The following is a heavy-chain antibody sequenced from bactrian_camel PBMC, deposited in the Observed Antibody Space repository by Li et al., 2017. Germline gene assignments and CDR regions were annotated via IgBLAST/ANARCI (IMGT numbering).Heavy chain of an antibody. D-gene: IGHD1*01. CDR2: MHGDNSA. CDR1: GNSDFRC. J-gene: IGHJ4*01. Sequence: HVQLVESGGGPVQTRGSLRLSCVVSGNSDFRCMGWFRQAPGKERDWVAVMHGDNSASYKDSVQGRFTISKDNAKNTLFLQLNNLKPDDTAVYYCAASPCRRYMAYAAPSEYRYWGQGTQVTVS. V-gene: IGHV3S53*01. CDR3: AASPCRRYMAYAAPSEYRY.